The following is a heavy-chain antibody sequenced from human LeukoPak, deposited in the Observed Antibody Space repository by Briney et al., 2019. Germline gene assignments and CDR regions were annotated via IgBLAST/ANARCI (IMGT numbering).Heavy chain of an antibody. CDR1: GFTFNSYA. CDR3: AKYDVKTLSD. V-gene: IGHV3-23*01. D-gene: IGHD1-1*01. CDR2: IRGNGGDT. Sequence: GSLRPPFVASGFTFNSYAMSWVRPAPGKGLEWVAGIRGNGGDTYYADSVKGRFTISRDNSKNTLYLQSNSLRAEDTAVYYCAKYDVKTLSDWGQGTLVTVSS. J-gene: IGHJ4*02.